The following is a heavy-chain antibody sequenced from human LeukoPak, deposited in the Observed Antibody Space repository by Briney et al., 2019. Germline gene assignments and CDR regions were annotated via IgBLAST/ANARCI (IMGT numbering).Heavy chain of an antibody. Sequence: GGSLRLSCAASGFTFSSYWMSWVRQAPGKGLEWVANIKQDGSEKYYVDSVKGRFTISRDNAKKSLYLQMNSLRAEDTAVYYCARVTVRYFDWLPRSHNWFDPWGQGTLVTVSS. V-gene: IGHV3-7*01. CDR3: ARVTVRYFDWLPRSHNWFDP. CDR1: GFTFSSYW. CDR2: IKQDGSEK. J-gene: IGHJ5*02. D-gene: IGHD3-9*01.